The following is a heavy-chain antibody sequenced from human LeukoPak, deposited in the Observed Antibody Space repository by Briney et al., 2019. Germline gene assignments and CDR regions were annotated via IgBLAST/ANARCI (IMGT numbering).Heavy chain of an antibody. CDR2: IIPIFGTA. CDR1: GGTFSSYA. D-gene: IGHD6-13*01. CDR3: ATATSSSWRPTPKDAFDI. Sequence: SVKVSCKASGGTFSSYAISWVRQAPGQGLEWMGGIIPIFGTANYAQKFQGRVTITADESTSTAYMELSSLRSEDTAVYYCATATSSSWRPTPKDAFDIWGQGTMVTVSS. J-gene: IGHJ3*02. V-gene: IGHV1-69*13.